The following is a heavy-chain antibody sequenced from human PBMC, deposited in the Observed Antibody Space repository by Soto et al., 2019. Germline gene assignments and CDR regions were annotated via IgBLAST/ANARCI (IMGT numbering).Heavy chain of an antibody. CDR2: IYSGGST. J-gene: IGHJ5*01. CDR3: AIDEGSVQPVGGFDS. CDR1: GFTVSSNY. D-gene: IGHD6-13*01. V-gene: IGHV3-66*01. Sequence: GGSLRLSCAASGFTVSSNYMSWVRQAPGKGLEWVSVIYSGGSTYYADSVKGRFTISRDNSKNTLYLQMNSLRAEDTAVYYCAIDEGSVQPVGGFDSWSQGTLVTVSS.